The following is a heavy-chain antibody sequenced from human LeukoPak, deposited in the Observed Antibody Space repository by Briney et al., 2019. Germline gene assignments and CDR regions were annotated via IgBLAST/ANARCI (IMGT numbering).Heavy chain of an antibody. CDR1: GFTFNSYA. D-gene: IGHD6-13*01. V-gene: IGHV3-23*01. CDR2: ISGSGGGT. J-gene: IGHJ4*02. Sequence: GGSLRLSCAASGFTFNSYAMSWVRQAPGKGLEWVSVISGSGGGTYYAESVKGRFTISRDNSKKTLYLQMNSLRAEDTAVYYCARPVRADIAAADLDYWGQGTLVTVSS. CDR3: ARPVRADIAAADLDY.